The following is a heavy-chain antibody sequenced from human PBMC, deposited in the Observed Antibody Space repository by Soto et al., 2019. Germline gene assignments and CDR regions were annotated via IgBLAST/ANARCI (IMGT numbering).Heavy chain of an antibody. Sequence: EVQLVESGGGLVQPGGSLRLSCAASGFTVSSNYMSWVRQAPGKGLEWVSVIYAGGSTYYADSVKGRFTISRDNSKNTLYLQMNSLRAEDKAVYYCARDMVRGLYPEYFQHWGQGTLVTVSS. D-gene: IGHD3-10*01. V-gene: IGHV3-66*01. CDR1: GFTVSSNY. J-gene: IGHJ1*01. CDR3: ARDMVRGLYPEYFQH. CDR2: IYAGGST.